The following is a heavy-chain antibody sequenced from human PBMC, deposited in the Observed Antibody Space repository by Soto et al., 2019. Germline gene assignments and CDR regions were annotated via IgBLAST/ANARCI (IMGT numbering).Heavy chain of an antibody. CDR2: IYYGGST. Sequence: QVQLQESGPGLVKPSETLSLTCTVSGGSISSYYWSWIRQPPGKGLEWIGYIYYGGSTNYNPSLKSRVTISVDTSKNPFSLKLSSVTAADTAVYYCASGNTRLRTWGQGTLVTASS. CDR1: GGSISSYY. V-gene: IGHV4-59*08. D-gene: IGHD3-9*01. J-gene: IGHJ5*02. CDR3: ASGNTRLRT.